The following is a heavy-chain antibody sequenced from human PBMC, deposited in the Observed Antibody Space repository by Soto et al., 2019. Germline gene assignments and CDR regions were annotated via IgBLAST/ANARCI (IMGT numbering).Heavy chain of an antibody. D-gene: IGHD3-9*01. V-gene: IGHV1-18*01. Sequence: GASVKVSCKASGYTFTSYYISWVRQAPGQGLEWVGWISAYNGNTNYAQKLQGRVTMTTDTSTSTAYMELRSLRSDDTAVYYCARDGIYDILTGSHDPTYYHYYRLDVWGQGTTVTVSS. CDR3: ARDGIYDILTGSHDPTYYHYYRLDV. J-gene: IGHJ6*02. CDR2: ISAYNGNT. CDR1: GYTFTSYY.